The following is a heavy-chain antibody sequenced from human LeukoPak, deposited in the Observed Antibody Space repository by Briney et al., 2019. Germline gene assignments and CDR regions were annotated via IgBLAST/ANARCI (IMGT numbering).Heavy chain of an antibody. CDR3: ARLTNMEKDVTPTYYMDV. D-gene: IGHD2-8*01. J-gene: IGHJ6*03. CDR1: GGSISSYY. CDR2: IYYSGST. Sequence: SETLSLTCTVSGGSISSYYWSWIRQPPGKGLEWIGYIYYSGSTNYNPSLKSRVTISVDTSKSQFSLKLCSVTAADTAVYYCARLTNMEKDVTPTYYMDVWGKGTTVTVSS. V-gene: IGHV4-59*01.